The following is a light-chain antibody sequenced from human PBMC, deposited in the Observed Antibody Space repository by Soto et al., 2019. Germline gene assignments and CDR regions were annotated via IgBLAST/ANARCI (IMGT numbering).Light chain of an antibody. Sequence: QSALTQPPSASGTPGQRVTISCSGSSSNIGYKTVNWYQQLPGTAPKLLIYSDNERPSGVPARFSGSKSGTSASLAISGLQSEDEADYYCAVWDDNLSGWVFGGGTQLTVL. CDR1: SSNIGYKT. V-gene: IGLV1-44*01. CDR3: AVWDDNLSGWV. J-gene: IGLJ3*02. CDR2: SDN.